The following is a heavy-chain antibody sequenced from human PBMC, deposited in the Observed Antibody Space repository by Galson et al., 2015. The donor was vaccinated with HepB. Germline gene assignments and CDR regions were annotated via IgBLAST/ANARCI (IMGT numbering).Heavy chain of an antibody. V-gene: IGHV3-49*03. Sequence: SLRLSCAASGFTFGDYAITWFRQAPGKGLEWVGFIRSRAFGGTTEDAASVTGRFTFSRDDSKSTAYLQMNNLKPEDTAVYYCTRGLPFFCSGTSCSTPPFDSWGQGSLVTVSS. CDR1: GFTFGDYA. D-gene: IGHD2-2*02. CDR2: IRSRAFGGTT. CDR3: TRGLPFFCSGTSCSTPPFDS. J-gene: IGHJ4*02.